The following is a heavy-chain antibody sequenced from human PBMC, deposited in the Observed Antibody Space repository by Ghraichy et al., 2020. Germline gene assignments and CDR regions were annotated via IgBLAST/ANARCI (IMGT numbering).Heavy chain of an antibody. CDR2: INPNSGDT. D-gene: IGHD3-10*01. Sequence: ASVKVSCKASGYNFSAYYMYWVRQTPGQGLEWMGWINPNSGDTNYAQKFQGRVTLTRDTSISTAYMELSRLISDDSAVYYCASYYEGLGSYFDYWGQGTLVTVSS. CDR3: ASYYEGLGSYFDY. J-gene: IGHJ4*02. V-gene: IGHV1-2*02. CDR1: GYNFSAYY.